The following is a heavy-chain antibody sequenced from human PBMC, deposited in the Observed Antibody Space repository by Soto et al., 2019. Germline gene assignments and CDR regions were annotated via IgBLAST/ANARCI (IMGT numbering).Heavy chain of an antibody. D-gene: IGHD6-19*01. Sequence: GASVKVSCKASGYTFTSYGISWVRQAPGQGLEWMGWISAYNGNTNYAQKLQGRVTMTTDTSTSTAYMELRSLRSDDTAVYYCARFRVAGGSAPGGYYFDYWGQGTLVTVSS. CDR1: GYTFTSYG. CDR3: ARFRVAGGSAPGGYYFDY. J-gene: IGHJ4*02. V-gene: IGHV1-18*01. CDR2: ISAYNGNT.